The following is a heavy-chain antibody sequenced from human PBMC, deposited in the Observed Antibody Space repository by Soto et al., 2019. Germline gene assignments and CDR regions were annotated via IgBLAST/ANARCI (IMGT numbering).Heavy chain of an antibody. J-gene: IGHJ5*02. CDR3: ARDFGLAAAGILGWFDP. D-gene: IGHD6-13*01. CDR2: ISSSSSYI. Sequence: GGSLRLSCAASGFTFSSYSMNWVRQAPGKGLEWVSSISSSSSYIYYADSVKGRFTISRDNAKNSLYLQMNSLRAEDTAVYYCARDFGLAAAGILGWFDPWGQGTLVTVSS. CDR1: GFTFSSYS. V-gene: IGHV3-21*01.